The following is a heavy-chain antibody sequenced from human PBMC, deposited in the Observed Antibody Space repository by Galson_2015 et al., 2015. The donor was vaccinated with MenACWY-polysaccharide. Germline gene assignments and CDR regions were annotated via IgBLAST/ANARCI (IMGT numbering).Heavy chain of an antibody. CDR3: ARRSLDNWYFDL. CDR2: IHATGST. D-gene: IGHD1-1*01. V-gene: IGHV4-4*07. J-gene: IGHJ2*01. CDR1: HDSISPSY. Sequence: SETLSLTCTVSHDSISPSYWSWIRQSADKGLEYLGRIHATGSTAYNPSFRSRVAMSVDLPRNQLSLRLVSVTASDTAIYYCARRSLDNWYFDLWGRGTLVIVSS.